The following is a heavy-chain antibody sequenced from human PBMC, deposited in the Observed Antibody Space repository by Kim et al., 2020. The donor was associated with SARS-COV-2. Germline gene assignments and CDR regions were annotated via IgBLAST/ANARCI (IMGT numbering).Heavy chain of an antibody. J-gene: IGHJ4*02. D-gene: IGHD1-26*01. V-gene: IGHV4-30-2*01. CDR2: IYHSGST. CDR3: ARARRRASGSYPSYYDY. Sequence: SETLSLTCAVSGGSISSGGYSWSWIRQPPGKGLEWIGYIYHSGSTYYNPSLKSRVTISVDRSKNQFSLKLSSVTAADTAVYYCARARRRASGSYPSYYDYWGQGTLVTVSS. CDR1: GGSISSGGYS.